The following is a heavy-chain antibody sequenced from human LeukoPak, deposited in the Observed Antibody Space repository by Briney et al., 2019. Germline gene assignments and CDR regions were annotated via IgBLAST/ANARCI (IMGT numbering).Heavy chain of an antibody. J-gene: IGHJ4*02. CDR3: ARVWRGSDY. Sequence: PSETLSLTCAVYGGSFSGYYWSWIRQPPGKGLEWIGEINHSGSTNYNPSLKSRVTISVDTSKNQFSLKLSSVAAADTAVYYCARVWRGSDYWGQGTLVTVSS. CDR1: GGSFSGYY. D-gene: IGHD2-21*01. V-gene: IGHV4-34*01. CDR2: INHSGST.